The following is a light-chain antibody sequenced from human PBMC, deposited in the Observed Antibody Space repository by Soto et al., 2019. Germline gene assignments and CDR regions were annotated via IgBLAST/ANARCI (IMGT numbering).Light chain of an antibody. V-gene: IGLV1-40*01. J-gene: IGLJ2*01. CDR2: SNS. CDR3: QSHDSSLSAVV. CDR1: NSNIGAGFD. Sequence: QSVLTQPPSVSGAPGQRVTISCTGSNSNIGAGFDVHWYQQLPGTAPKLLIHSNSNRPSGVPDRFSGSKSGTSASLAITGLQAEYEADYYCQSHDSSLSAVVFGGGTKLTVL.